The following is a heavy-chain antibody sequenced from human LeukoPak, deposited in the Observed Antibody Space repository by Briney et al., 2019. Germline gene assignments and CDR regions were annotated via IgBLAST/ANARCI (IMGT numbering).Heavy chain of an antibody. J-gene: IGHJ4*02. D-gene: IGHD3-22*01. V-gene: IGHV3-33*01. CDR3: ARGQYYYDSSGYYYF. CDR2: IWYDGSNK. CDR1: GFTFSSYG. Sequence: PGGSLRLSCAASGFTFSSYGMHWVRQAPGKGLEWVAVIWYDGSNKYYADSVKGRFTISRDNSKNTLYLQMNSLRAEDTAVYYCARGQYYYDSSGYYYFWGQGTLVTVSS.